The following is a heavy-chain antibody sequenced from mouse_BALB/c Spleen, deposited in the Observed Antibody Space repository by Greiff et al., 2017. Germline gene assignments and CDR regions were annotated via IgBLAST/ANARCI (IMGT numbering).Heavy chain of an antibody. CDR2: IYPGDGDT. Sequence: QVQLQQSGPELVKPGASVKISCKASGYAFSSSWMNWVKQRPGQGLEWIGRIYPGDGDTNYNGKFKGKATLTADKSSSTAYMQLSSLTSVDSAVYFCARSEAFITVAYWGQGTLVTVSA. CDR3: ARSEAFITVAY. D-gene: IGHD1-1*01. J-gene: IGHJ3*01. V-gene: IGHV1-82*01. CDR1: GYAFSSSW.